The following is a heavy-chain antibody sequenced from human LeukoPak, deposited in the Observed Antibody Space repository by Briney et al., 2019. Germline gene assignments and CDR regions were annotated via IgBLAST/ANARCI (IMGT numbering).Heavy chain of an antibody. Sequence: PSETLSLTCAVYGGSFSGYYWSWIRQPPGKGLEWIGEINHSGSTNYNPSLKSRVTISVDTSKNQFSLKLSSVTAADTAVYYCARGYCSSTSCYEAGFDYYGMDVWGQGTTATVSS. D-gene: IGHD2-2*01. CDR3: ARGYCSSTSCYEAGFDYYGMDV. J-gene: IGHJ6*02. V-gene: IGHV4-34*01. CDR1: GGSFSGYY. CDR2: INHSGST.